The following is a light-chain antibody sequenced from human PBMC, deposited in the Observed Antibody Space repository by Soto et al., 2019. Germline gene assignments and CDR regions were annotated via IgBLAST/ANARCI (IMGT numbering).Light chain of an antibody. Sequence: EIVLTQSPVTLSLSPGERATLSCRASQSVRTYLAWYQVKPGQAPRLLIYDASRRASGVPARFSGSGSGTPLTLTIRSREPEDFALSYCQQRNTWPPNTFGQGTRLEIK. V-gene: IGKV3-11*01. J-gene: IGKJ5*01. CDR1: QSVRTY. CDR3: QQRNTWPPNT. CDR2: DAS.